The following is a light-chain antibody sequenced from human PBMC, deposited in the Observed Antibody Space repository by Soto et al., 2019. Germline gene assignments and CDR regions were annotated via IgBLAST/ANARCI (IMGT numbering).Light chain of an antibody. CDR3: QQYNSYSYT. CDR1: QSISSW. V-gene: IGKV1-5*01. Sequence: DIQMTQSPSTLSASVGDRVTITCRASQSISSWLAWYQQKPGKAPKLLIYDASSLESGVPSRFSGSGSRTESTLTVSCLQPDDFATYYCQQYNSYSYTFGQGTKLEIK. CDR2: DAS. J-gene: IGKJ2*01.